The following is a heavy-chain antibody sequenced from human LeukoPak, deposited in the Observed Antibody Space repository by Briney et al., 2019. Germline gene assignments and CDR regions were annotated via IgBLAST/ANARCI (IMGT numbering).Heavy chain of an antibody. CDR3: AKDGERYFDWFSGHN. J-gene: IGHJ4*02. D-gene: IGHD3-9*01. CDR1: GSTFSSYA. CDR2: ISGSGGST. Sequence: GGSLRLSCAASGSTFSSYAMSWVRQAPGKGLEWVSAISGSGGSTYYADSVKGRFTISRDNSKNTLYLQMNSLRAEDTAVYYCAKDGERYFDWFSGHNWGQGTLVTVSS. V-gene: IGHV3-23*01.